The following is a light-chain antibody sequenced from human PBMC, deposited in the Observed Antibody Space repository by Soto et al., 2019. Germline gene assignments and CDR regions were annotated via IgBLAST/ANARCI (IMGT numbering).Light chain of an antibody. CDR1: SANLARNS. J-gene: IGLJ3*02. CDR3: ASWDDSVNIWV. CDR2: KTD. V-gene: IGLV1-44*01. Sequence: QSVLTQPPSASGNPGQRVTISCSGSSANLARNSVNWYQQFPGTAPKLLIYKTDQRPSGVPDRFSGSESGTSASLAITGLQSEDEGYYYCASWDDSVNIWVFGGGTKLTVL.